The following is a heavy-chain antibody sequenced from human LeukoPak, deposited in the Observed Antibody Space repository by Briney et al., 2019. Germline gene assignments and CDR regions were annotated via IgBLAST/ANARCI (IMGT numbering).Heavy chain of an antibody. V-gene: IGHV1-8*01. D-gene: IGHD6-6*01. Sequence: ASVKVSCKASGYTFTSYDINWLRQATGQGLEWMGWMNPNSGNTGYAQKFQGRVTMTRNTSISTAYMELSSLRSEDTAVYYCERGRFIAARPLWYWGQGTLVTVSS. CDR1: GYTFTSYD. J-gene: IGHJ4*02. CDR2: MNPNSGNT. CDR3: ERGRFIAARPLWY.